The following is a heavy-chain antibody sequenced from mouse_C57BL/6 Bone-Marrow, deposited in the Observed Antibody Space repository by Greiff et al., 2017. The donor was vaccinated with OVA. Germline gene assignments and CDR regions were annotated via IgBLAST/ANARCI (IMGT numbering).Heavy chain of an antibody. J-gene: IGHJ4*01. CDR2: INPYNGGT. V-gene: IGHV1-19*01. Sequence: EVQLQQSGPVLVKPGASVKMSCKASGYTFTDYYMNWVKQSHGKSLEWIGVINPYNGGTSYNQKFKGKATLTVDKSSSTAYMELNSLTSEDSAVYYCAPYGNYYAMDYWGQGTSVTVSS. CDR1: GYTFTDYY. D-gene: IGHD2-1*01. CDR3: APYGNYYAMDY.